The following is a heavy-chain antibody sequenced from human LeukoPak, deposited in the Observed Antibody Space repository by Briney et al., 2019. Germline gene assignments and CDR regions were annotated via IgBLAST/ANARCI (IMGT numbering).Heavy chain of an antibody. D-gene: IGHD3-22*01. Sequence: ASVKVSCKASGYTFTGYYMHWVRQAPGQGLEWMGRINPNSGGTNYAQKFQGRVTMTRDTSISTAYMELRSLRSDDTAVYYCARMMTPRLYYDSSGYYYGAFDIWGQGTGVTVSS. CDR2: INPNSGGT. J-gene: IGHJ3*02. CDR3: ARMMTPRLYYDSSGYYYGAFDI. CDR1: GYTFTGYY. V-gene: IGHV1-2*06.